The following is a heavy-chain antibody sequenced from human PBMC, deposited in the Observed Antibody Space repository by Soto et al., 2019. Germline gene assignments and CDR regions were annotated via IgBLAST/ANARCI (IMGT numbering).Heavy chain of an antibody. CDR2: IDYNGRA. J-gene: IGHJ4*02. Sequence: SETLSLTCSVSDGSVSGYCWSWIRQPPGKGLEWIGCIDYNGRAHYNPSLTSRVTMSLDTSNNHFSLKLSSVTTTDTAVYYCARGPDHSKVGYWGQGTLVTVSS. CDR1: DGSVSGYC. CDR3: ARGPDHSKVGY. V-gene: IGHV4-59*02. D-gene: IGHD4-4*01.